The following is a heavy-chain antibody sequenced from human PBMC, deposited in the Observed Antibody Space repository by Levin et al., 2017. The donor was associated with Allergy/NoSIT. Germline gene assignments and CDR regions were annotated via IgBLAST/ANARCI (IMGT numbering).Heavy chain of an antibody. CDR3: ARPFNQYCSGGSCQGY. J-gene: IGHJ4*02. CDR2: ISSSSSYT. D-gene: IGHD2-15*01. V-gene: IGHV3-11*03. CDR1: GFTFSDYY. Sequence: GGSLRLSCAASGFTFSDYYMSWIRQAPGKGLEWVSYISSSSSYTNYADSVKGRFTISRDNAKNSLYLQMNSLRAEDTAVYYCARPFNQYCSGGSCQGYWGQGTLVTVSS.